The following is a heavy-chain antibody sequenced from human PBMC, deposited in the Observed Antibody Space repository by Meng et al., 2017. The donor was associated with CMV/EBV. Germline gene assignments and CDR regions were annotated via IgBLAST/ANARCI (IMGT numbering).Heavy chain of an antibody. J-gene: IGHJ6*02. V-gene: IGHV3-21*01. CDR2: ISSSSSYI. D-gene: IGHD6-13*01. Sequence: GGSLRLSCAASGFTFSSYSMNWVRQAPGKGLEWVSSISSSSSYIYYADSVKGRFTISRDNSKNTLYLQMNSLRAEDTAVYYCAKDQEGNPYSSSLGGGGMDVWGQGTTVTVSS. CDR3: AKDQEGNPYSSSLGGGGMDV. CDR1: GFTFSSYS.